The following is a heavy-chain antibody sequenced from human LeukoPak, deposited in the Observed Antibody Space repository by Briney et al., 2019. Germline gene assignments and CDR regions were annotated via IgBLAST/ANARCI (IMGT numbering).Heavy chain of an antibody. J-gene: IGHJ4*02. Sequence: SQTLSLTCTVSGGSISSSSYYWGWIRQPPGKGLEWIGSIYYSGSTYYNPSLKSRVTISVDTSKNQFSLKLSSVTAADTAVYYCARHTRGYYGSGRIIDYWGQGTLVTVSS. D-gene: IGHD3-10*01. CDR3: ARHTRGYYGSGRIIDY. CDR1: GGSISSSSYY. V-gene: IGHV4-39*01. CDR2: IYYSGST.